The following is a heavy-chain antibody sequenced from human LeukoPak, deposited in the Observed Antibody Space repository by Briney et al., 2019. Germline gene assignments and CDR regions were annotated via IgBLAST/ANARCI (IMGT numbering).Heavy chain of an antibody. V-gene: IGHV3-9*01. CDR3: AKGSYRETTGDLFDP. CDR1: GFTFDDYA. D-gene: IGHD4-17*01. J-gene: IGHJ5*02. CDR2: ISWNSGSI. Sequence: GRSLRLSCAASGFTFDDYAMHWVRQAPGKGLEWVSGISWNSGSIGYADSVKGRFTISRDNAKNSLYLQMNSLRAEDTALYYCAKGSYRETTGDLFDPWGQGTLVTVSS.